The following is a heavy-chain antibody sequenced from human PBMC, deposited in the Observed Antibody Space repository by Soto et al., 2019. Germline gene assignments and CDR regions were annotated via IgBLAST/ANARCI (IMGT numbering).Heavy chain of an antibody. J-gene: IGHJ1*01. Sequence: GGALRLSCVVSGFTFAKYWMHWVRQAPGKGLVWVARIETDGTTQTYADSVEGRFTISRDNAKNTLYLHMNSLRAEDTAVYYCGRQAALWEKVDFRGHGTPVTVSS. D-gene: IGHD3-10*01. CDR1: GFTFAKYW. V-gene: IGHV3-74*01. CDR2: IETDGTTQ. CDR3: GRQAALWEKVDF.